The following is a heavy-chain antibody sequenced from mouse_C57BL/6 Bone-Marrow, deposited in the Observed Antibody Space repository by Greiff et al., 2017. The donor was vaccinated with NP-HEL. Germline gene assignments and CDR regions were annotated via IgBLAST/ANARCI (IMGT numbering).Heavy chain of an antibody. CDR3: ARGFAY. V-gene: IGHV1-54*01. Sequence: QVQLQQSGAELVRPGTSVKVSCKASGYAFTNYLIEWVKQRPGQGLEWIGVINPGSGGTNYNEKFKGKATLTADKSSSTAYMQLSSLTSEDAAFYFCARGFAYWGQGTLVTVSA. J-gene: IGHJ3*01. CDR2: INPGSGGT. CDR1: GYAFTNYL.